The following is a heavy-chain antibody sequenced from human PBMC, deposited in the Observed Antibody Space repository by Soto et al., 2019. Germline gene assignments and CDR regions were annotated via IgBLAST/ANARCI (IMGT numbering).Heavy chain of an antibody. Sequence: GGSLRLSCAASGFTFSSYWMHWVRQAPGKGLVWVSRINSDGSSTSYADSVKGRFTISRDNAKNTLYLQMNSLRAEDTAVYYCARMGTGDDAFDIWGQGTMVTVSS. CDR2: INSDGSST. V-gene: IGHV3-74*01. J-gene: IGHJ3*02. CDR3: ARMGTGDDAFDI. CDR1: GFTFSSYW. D-gene: IGHD1-1*01.